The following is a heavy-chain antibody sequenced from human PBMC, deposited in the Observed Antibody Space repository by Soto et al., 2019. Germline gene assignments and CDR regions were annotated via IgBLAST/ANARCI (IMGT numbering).Heavy chain of an antibody. J-gene: IGHJ4*02. CDR1: GFTFGDYA. Sequence: GGSLRLSCTASGFTFGDYAMSWVRQAPGSGLEWVGFIRSKTYGGTTEYAASVKGRFTISRDDSKTIAYLQMNSLKTEDTALYYCTRGLYSGYYPGNYFDYWGQGTLVTVSS. CDR2: IRSKTYGGTT. V-gene: IGHV3-49*04. D-gene: IGHD3-22*01. CDR3: TRGLYSGYYPGNYFDY.